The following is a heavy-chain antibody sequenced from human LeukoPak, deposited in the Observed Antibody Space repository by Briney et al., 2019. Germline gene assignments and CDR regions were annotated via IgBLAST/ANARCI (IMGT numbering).Heavy chain of an antibody. CDR1: GGSISSYY. CDR3: ARVYGTNGYYYYYYMDV. D-gene: IGHD2-8*01. Sequence: SETLSLTCTVSGGSISSYYWSWIRQPPGKGLEWIGYIYYSGSTNYNPYLKSRVTISVDTSKNQFSLKLSSVTAADTAVYYCARVYGTNGYYYYYYMDVWGKGTTVTVSS. CDR2: IYYSGST. J-gene: IGHJ6*03. V-gene: IGHV4-59*01.